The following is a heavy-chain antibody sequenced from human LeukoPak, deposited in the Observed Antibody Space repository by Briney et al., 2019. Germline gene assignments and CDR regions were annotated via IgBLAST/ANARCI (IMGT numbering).Heavy chain of an antibody. CDR2: INSDGSST. V-gene: IGHV3-74*01. CDR1: GFTFSSYW. CDR3: ARDSYSSGWYEIDY. D-gene: IGHD6-19*01. J-gene: IGHJ4*02. Sequence: GGSLRLSCAASGFTFSSYWMHWVRQAPGKGLVWVSRINSDGSSTSYADSVKGRFTISRDNAKDTLYLQMNSLRAEDTAVYYCARDSYSSGWYEIDYWGQGTLVTVSS.